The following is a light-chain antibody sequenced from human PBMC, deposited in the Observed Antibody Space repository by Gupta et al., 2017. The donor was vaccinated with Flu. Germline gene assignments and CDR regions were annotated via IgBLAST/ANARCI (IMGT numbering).Light chain of an antibody. Sequence: SSLSASVGGRVTITCQASQDINTYLSWYQQKPGKAPKLLIYGASSLQTGVPSRFSGSGYGTDFTFTISYRQPEDIATYYCQQYDNLFSLTFGGGTKVEI. J-gene: IGKJ4*01. CDR1: QDINTY. CDR3: QQYDNLFSLT. CDR2: GAS. V-gene: IGKV1-33*01.